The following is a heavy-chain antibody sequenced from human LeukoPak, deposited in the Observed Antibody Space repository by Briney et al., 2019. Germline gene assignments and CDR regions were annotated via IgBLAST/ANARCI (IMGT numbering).Heavy chain of an antibody. J-gene: IGHJ2*01. Sequence: GASVKVSCKASGYTFTGYYMHWVRQAPGQGLEWMGWINPNSGGTNYAQKFQGRVTMTRDTSISTAYMELSRLRSDDTAVYYCATSARIKENDWYFDLWGRGTLVTVSS. CDR2: INPNSGGT. V-gene: IGHV1-2*02. CDR1: GYTFTGYY. CDR3: ATSARIKENDWYFDL. D-gene: IGHD2-15*01.